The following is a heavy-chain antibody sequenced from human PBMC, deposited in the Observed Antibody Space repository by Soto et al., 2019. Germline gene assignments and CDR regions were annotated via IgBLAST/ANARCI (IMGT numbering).Heavy chain of an antibody. CDR2: ISGSGDAK. V-gene: IGHV3-23*01. D-gene: IGHD3-22*01. CDR1: GFSFSSYG. CDR3: AKDFDSDETSHGPNDY. Sequence: GGSLRLSCVASGFSFSSYGMSWVRQAPGKGLEWASIISGSGDAKYYADSVKGRFTISRDNSKNTMYLQMDSLRAEDTAVYYCAKDFDSDETSHGPNDYWGQGTLVTVSS. J-gene: IGHJ4*02.